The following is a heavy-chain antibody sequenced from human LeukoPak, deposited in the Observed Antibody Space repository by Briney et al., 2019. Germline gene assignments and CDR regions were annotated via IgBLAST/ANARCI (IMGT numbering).Heavy chain of an antibody. Sequence: SVKVSCKASGGTFRSYAISWVRQAPGQGLEWMGGINPLFGSANYAQKFQGRVTITADESTSTAYMELSSLRSEDTAVYYCATWEWELLRNRFDPWGQGTLATVSS. J-gene: IGHJ5*02. CDR1: GGTFRSYA. D-gene: IGHD1-26*01. CDR3: ATWEWELLRNRFDP. V-gene: IGHV1-69*13. CDR2: INPLFGSA.